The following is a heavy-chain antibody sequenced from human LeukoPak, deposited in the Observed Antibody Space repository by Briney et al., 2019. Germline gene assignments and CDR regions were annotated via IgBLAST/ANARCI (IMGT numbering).Heavy chain of an antibody. Sequence: GESLKISCKGSGYSFTTYWIGWVRQMPGKGLEWMGIIYPGDSDTRYSPSFQGQVTISADKSISTAYLQWSSLKASGTAMYYCARHKGGSSHYDAFDIWGQGTMVTVSS. CDR1: GYSFTTYW. CDR3: ARHKGGSSHYDAFDI. V-gene: IGHV5-51*01. D-gene: IGHD1-26*01. CDR2: IYPGDSDT. J-gene: IGHJ3*02.